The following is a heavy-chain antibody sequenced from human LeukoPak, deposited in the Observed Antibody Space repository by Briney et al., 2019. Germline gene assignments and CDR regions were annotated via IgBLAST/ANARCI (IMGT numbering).Heavy chain of an antibody. CDR2: IYSGGGT. V-gene: IGHV3-66*01. J-gene: IGHJ4*02. D-gene: IGHD1-26*01. Sequence: PGGSLRLSCAVSGFTVSSNYMSWVRQAPGKGLESVSFIYSGGGTYYADSVKDRFTISRDNSKNTLYLQMNSLRAEDTAVYYCARALSVRSSYDHWGQGTLVTVSS. CDR1: GFTVSSNY. CDR3: ARALSVRSSYDH.